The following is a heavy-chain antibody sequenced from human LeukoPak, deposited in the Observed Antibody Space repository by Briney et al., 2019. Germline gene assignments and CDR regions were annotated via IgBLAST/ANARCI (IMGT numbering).Heavy chain of an antibody. CDR2: INWNGGRT. CDR1: GFTFDDYA. Sequence: PGGSLRLSCAASGFTFDDYAMHWVRQAPGKGLEWVSGINWNGGRTGYADSMKGRFIISRDNAKNSLYLQVNSLRAEDTALYYCARNFGGGDSSGPYYWGQGTLVTVSS. CDR3: ARNFGGGDSSGPYY. D-gene: IGHD3-22*01. J-gene: IGHJ4*02. V-gene: IGHV3-20*04.